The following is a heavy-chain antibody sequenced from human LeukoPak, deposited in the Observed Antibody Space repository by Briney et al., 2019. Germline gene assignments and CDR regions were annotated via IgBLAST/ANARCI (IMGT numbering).Heavy chain of an antibody. Sequence: SETLSLTCTVSGGSISSHYWSWLRQPPGKGLEWIAYLFDSVNTKANPSLQSRLTLSADTSKNQFSRRLSSVTAADTTVYYCATITRGSIFGYFDFWGQGIKVTVSS. CDR2: LFDSVNT. CDR1: GGSISSHY. J-gene: IGHJ4*02. CDR3: ATITRGSIFGYFDF. D-gene: IGHD5-18*01. V-gene: IGHV4-59*11.